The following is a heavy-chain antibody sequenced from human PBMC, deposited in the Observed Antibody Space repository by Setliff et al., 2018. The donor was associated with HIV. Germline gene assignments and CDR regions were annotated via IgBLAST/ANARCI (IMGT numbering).Heavy chain of an antibody. CDR2: IYTSGST. Sequence: SETLSLTCTVADGSISTGSYYWSWVRQPAGRGLEWIGRIYTSGSTNYNPSLKSRVTMSVDTSKNQFSLKLNSVTTADTAVYYCARVSRGGSSPGWFDPWGQGTLVTVSS. V-gene: IGHV4-61*02. J-gene: IGHJ5*02. CDR1: DGSISTGSYY. D-gene: IGHD6-6*01. CDR3: ARVSRGGSSPGWFDP.